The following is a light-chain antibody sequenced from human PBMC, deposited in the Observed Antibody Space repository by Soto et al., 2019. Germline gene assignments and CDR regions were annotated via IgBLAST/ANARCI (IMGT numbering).Light chain of an antibody. CDR2: LNSDGSH. CDR3: QTWVSGIEV. Sequence: QPVLTQSPSASASLGASVKLTCTLSSGHSSYAIAWHQQQPEKGPRYLMKLNSDGSHRKGDGIPDGFSGSSSGAERYLTISSLQSEDEADCYCQTWVSGIEVFGGGTKVTVL. J-gene: IGLJ2*01. V-gene: IGLV4-69*01. CDR1: SGHSSYA.